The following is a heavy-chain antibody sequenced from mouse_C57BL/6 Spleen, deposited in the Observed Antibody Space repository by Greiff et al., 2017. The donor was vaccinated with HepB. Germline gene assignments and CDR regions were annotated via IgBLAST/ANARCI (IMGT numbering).Heavy chain of an antibody. V-gene: IGHV1-5*01. J-gene: IGHJ4*01. CDR1: GYTFTSYW. CDR3: TRADYYGSSSYAMDY. CDR2: IYPGNSDT. Sequence: VQLQQSGTVLARPGASVKMSCKTSGYTFTSYWMHWVKQRPGQGLEWIGAIYPGNSDTSYNQKFKGKAKLTAVTSASPAYIELSSLTNEDSAVYYCTRADYYGSSSYAMDYWGQGTSVTVSS. D-gene: IGHD1-1*01.